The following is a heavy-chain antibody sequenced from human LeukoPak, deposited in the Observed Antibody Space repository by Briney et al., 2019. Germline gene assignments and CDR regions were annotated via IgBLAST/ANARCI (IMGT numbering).Heavy chain of an antibody. CDR2: IYPGDSDT. J-gene: IGHJ3*02. CDR1: GYRFTSYW. Sequence: GESLKISCQVSGYRFTSYWIGWVRQMSGKGLEWMGIIYPGDSDTRYSPSFQGQVTISADKSISTAYLQWSSLKASDTAMYYCARHRRGSYPNDAFDIWGQGTMVTVSS. CDR3: ARHRRGSYPNDAFDI. V-gene: IGHV5-51*01. D-gene: IGHD1-26*01.